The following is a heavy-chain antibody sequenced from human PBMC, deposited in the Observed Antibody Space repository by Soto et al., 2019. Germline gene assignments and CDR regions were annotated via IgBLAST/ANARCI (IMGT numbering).Heavy chain of an antibody. D-gene: IGHD5-12*01. V-gene: IGHV3-7*01. CDR1: GFTFSNYW. Sequence: EVQLVGSGGGLVQPGGSLRLSCAASGFTFSNYWMSWVRQAPGKGLEWVANIKQDGTEKNYLDSVRGRFTISRDNAKNSLDLQMNSLTAEDTAVYYCASVAIWGQGTLVTVSS. CDR3: ASVAI. CDR2: IKQDGTEK. J-gene: IGHJ4*02.